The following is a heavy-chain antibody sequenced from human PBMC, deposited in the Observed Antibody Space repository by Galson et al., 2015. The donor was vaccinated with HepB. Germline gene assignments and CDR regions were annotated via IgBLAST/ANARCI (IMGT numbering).Heavy chain of an antibody. CDR1: GFTFSNAR. CDR2: IKSKTDGGTT. CDR3: TTDEAAAGAFDI. D-gene: IGHD6-13*01. V-gene: IGHV3-15*01. J-gene: IGHJ3*02. Sequence: SLRLSCAASGFTFSNARMSWVRQAPGKGLEWVGRIKSKTDGGTTDYAAPVKGRFTISRDDSKNTLYLQMNSLKTEDTAVYYCTTDEAAAGAFDIWGQGTTVTVSS.